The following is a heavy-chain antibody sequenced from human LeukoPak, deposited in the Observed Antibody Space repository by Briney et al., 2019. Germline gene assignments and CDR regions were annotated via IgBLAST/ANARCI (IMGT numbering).Heavy chain of an antibody. Sequence: PSETLSRTCTVSGGSISSYYWSWIRQPPGKGLEWIGYIYYSGSTNYNPSLKSRVTISVDTSKNQFSLKLSSVTAADTAVYYCARDAKGRRGAFDIWGQGTMVTVSS. CDR1: GGSISSYY. J-gene: IGHJ3*02. CDR3: ARDAKGRRGAFDI. V-gene: IGHV4-59*01. CDR2: IYYSGST.